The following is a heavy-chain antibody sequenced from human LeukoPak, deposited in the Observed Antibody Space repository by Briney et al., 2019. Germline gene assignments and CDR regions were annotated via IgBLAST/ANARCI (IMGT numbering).Heavy chain of an antibody. D-gene: IGHD3-3*01. Sequence: ASVKVSCKASGYTFTSYGISWVRQAPVQGLEWRGWISAYNGNTNYAQKLQGRVTMTTDTSTSTAYMELRSLRSDDTAVYYCARDLRFLEWSPYYGTDVWGQGNTVTVSS. CDR2: ISAYNGNT. V-gene: IGHV1-18*01. CDR1: GYTFTSYG. CDR3: ARDLRFLEWSPYYGTDV. J-gene: IGHJ6*02.